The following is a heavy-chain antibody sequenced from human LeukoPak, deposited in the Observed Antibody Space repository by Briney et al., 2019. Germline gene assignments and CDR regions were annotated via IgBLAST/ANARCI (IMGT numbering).Heavy chain of an antibody. CDR2: ISAYNGNT. D-gene: IGHD1-26*01. V-gene: IGHV1-18*01. J-gene: IGHJ4*02. CDR3: AREYRRGSYSLDY. Sequence: ASVKVSCKASGYTFTSYGSSWVRQAPGQGREGMGWISAYNGNTNYAQKLQGRVTMTTDTSTSTAYMELRSLRSDDTAVYYCAREYRRGSYSLDYWGQGTLVTVSS. CDR1: GYTFTSYG.